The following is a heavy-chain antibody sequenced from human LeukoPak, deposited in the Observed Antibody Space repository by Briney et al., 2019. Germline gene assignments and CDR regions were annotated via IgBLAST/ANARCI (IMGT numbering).Heavy chain of an antibody. Sequence: PSETLSLTCTVSGGSISSYWSWIRQPPGKGLEWIGCIYCSGSTNYNPSLKSRVTISVDTSKNQFSLKLSSVTAADTAVYYCARGEWEKGAFDIWGQGTMVTVSS. CDR3: ARGEWEKGAFDI. V-gene: IGHV4-59*01. CDR2: IYCSGST. CDR1: GGSISSY. D-gene: IGHD1-26*01. J-gene: IGHJ3*02.